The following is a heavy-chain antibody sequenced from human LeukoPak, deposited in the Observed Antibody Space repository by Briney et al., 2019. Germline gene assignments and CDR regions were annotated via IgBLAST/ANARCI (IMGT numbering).Heavy chain of an antibody. CDR2: MNPNSGNT. CDR3: ARGVASSGWRASVYYYYYGMDV. Sequence: EASVKVSCKASGYTFTSYDINWVRQATGQGLEWMGWMNPNSGNTGYAQKFQGRVTMTRNTSISTAYMELSSLRSEDTAVYYCARGVASSGWRASVYYYYYGMDVWGQGTTVTVSS. CDR1: GYTFTSYD. J-gene: IGHJ6*02. D-gene: IGHD6-19*01. V-gene: IGHV1-8*01.